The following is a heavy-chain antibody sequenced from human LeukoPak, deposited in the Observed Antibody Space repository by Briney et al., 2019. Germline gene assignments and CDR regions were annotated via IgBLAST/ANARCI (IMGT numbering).Heavy chain of an antibody. D-gene: IGHD3-9*01. CDR3: TRDLMDYDVSTGLHHYYMDV. CDR2: IHSGGST. V-gene: IGHV3-53*01. Sequence: GGSLRVYCAASGFTVSSNYMSWVRQAPGKGLERVSVIHSGGSTYYADSVKGRFTISRDNSKNTLYLQMNSLRAEDTAVYYCTRDLMDYDVSTGLHHYYMDVWGQGTTVTVSS. CDR1: GFTVSSNY. J-gene: IGHJ6*02.